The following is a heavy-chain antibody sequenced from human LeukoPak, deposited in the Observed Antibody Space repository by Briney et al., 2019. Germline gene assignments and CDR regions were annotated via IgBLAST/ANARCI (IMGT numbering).Heavy chain of an antibody. CDR1: GGSISSSSYY. CDR2: VDYSGST. D-gene: IGHD4-17*01. V-gene: IGHV4-39*07. Sequence: PSETLSLTCTVSGGSISSSSYYWGWIRQPPGKGLEWIATVDYSGSTNYNPYLKSRVTISVDTSKNQFSLKLSSVTAADTAVYYCARSTSDDYGNWFDPWGQGTLVTVSS. CDR3: ARSTSDDYGNWFDP. J-gene: IGHJ5*02.